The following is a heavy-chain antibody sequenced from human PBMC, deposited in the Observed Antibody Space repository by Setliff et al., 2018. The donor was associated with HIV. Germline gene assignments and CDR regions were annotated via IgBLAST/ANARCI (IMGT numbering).Heavy chain of an antibody. V-gene: IGHV4-34*01. D-gene: IGHD6-13*01. Sequence: PSETLSLTCAVYVGSFSGYYWTWIRQPPGKGLEWIGTVYYSGSTYYNPSLKSRVTISVDTSENQFSLKLSSVTAADTAVYYCARDGYSSSWYVISGSFDYWGQGILVTVSS. J-gene: IGHJ4*02. CDR3: ARDGYSSSWYVISGSFDY. CDR1: VGSFSGYY. CDR2: VYYSGST.